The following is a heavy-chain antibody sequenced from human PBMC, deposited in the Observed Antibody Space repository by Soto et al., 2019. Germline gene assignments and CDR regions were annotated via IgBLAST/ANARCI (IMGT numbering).Heavy chain of an antibody. V-gene: IGHV3-48*01. CDR3: ARGPKGLWFGEGPIVGYFDY. CDR2: ISSSSSTI. D-gene: IGHD3-10*01. CDR1: GFTFSSYS. J-gene: IGHJ4*02. Sequence: GGSLRLSCAASGFTFSSYSMNWVRQAPGKGLEWVSYISSSSSTIYYADSVKGRFTISRDNAKNSLYLQMNSLRAEDTAVYYCARGPKGLWFGEGPIVGYFDYWGQGTLVTVSS.